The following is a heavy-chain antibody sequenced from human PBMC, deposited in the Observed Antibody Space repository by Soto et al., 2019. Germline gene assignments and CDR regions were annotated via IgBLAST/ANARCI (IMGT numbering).Heavy chain of an antibody. J-gene: IGHJ4*02. CDR3: ARGESFQLLAHY. CDR2: INAGNGNT. Sequence: QVQLVQSGAEVKKPGASVKVSLKASGYTLTRYAVHWVRQAPGQRLEWIGWINAGNGNTKYSQKFQGRVTITRDTSASTAYMELSSLRSEDTAVYYCARGESFQLLAHYWGQGTLVTVSS. CDR1: GYTLTRYA. V-gene: IGHV1-3*01. D-gene: IGHD3-3*01.